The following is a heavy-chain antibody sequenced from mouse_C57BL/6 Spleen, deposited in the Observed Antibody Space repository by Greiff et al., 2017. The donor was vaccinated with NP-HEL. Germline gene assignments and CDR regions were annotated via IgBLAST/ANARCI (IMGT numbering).Heavy chain of an antibody. CDR2: IDPSDSYT. CDR1: GYTFTSYW. D-gene: IGHD2-13*01. CDR3: AGLRGDYVYAMDD. V-gene: IGHV1-59*01. J-gene: IGHJ4*01. Sequence: VQLQQPGAELVRPGTSVKLSCKASGYTFTSYWMHWVKQRPGQGLEWIGVIDPSDSYTNYNQQFKGKATLTVDTSSSTAYMQLSRLTSEDSAVYYCAGLRGDYVYAMDDWGQGTSVTVSS.